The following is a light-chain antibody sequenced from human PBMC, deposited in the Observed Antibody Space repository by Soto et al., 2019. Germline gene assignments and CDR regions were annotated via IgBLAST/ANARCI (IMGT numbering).Light chain of an antibody. CDR2: EGS. CDR1: SSDVGSYNL. Sequence: QSALTQPASVSGSPGQSITISCTGTSSDVGSYNLVSWYQQHPGKAPKLMIYEGSKRPSGVSNRFSGSKSGNTASLTISGLQAEDEADYYCCSYAGGSTGVFGTGTKVTVL. CDR3: CSYAGGSTGV. V-gene: IGLV2-23*01. J-gene: IGLJ1*01.